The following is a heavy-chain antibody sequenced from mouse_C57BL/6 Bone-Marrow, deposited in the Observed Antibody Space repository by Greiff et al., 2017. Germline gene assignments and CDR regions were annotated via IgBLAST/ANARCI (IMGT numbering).Heavy chain of an antibody. CDR2: IFPGSGST. J-gene: IGHJ4*01. CDR1: GYTFTDYY. D-gene: IGHD2-3*01. CDR3: ARPGDGYIRYYAMDY. Sequence: QVQLQQSGPELVKPGASVKISCKASGYTFTDYYINWVKQRPGQGLEWIGWIFPGSGSTYYNEKFKGKATLTVDKSSSTAYMLLSSLTSEYSAVYFCARPGDGYIRYYAMDYWGQGTSVTVSS. V-gene: IGHV1-75*01.